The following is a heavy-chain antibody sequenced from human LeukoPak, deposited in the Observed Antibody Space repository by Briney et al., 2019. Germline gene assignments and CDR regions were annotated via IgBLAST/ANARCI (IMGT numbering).Heavy chain of an antibody. CDR1: GFPFCNYA. CDR2: IRGGGSNT. CDR3: VKKFDCLSTSCYTYFDY. J-gene: IGHJ4*02. Sequence: GGSLRLSCAPSGFPFCNYAMSWVRQAPGKGLEWVSTIRGGGSNTYYADSVKGRFAISRDNSKNTLYLQMNSLRAEDTAVYYCVKKFDCLSTSCYTYFDYWGQGTLVTVSS. V-gene: IGHV3-23*01. D-gene: IGHD2-2*02.